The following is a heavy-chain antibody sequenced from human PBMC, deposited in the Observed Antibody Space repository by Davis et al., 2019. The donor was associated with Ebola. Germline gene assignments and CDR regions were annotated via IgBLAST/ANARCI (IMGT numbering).Heavy chain of an antibody. CDR2: IYYTGRT. CDR3: ARRSSYYNHYGMDV. D-gene: IGHD1-26*01. V-gene: IGHV4-39*01. Sequence: SETLSLTCAVYGGSFRGYYWDWIRQPPGKGLEWVGSIYYTGRTYNNPSLKSRVTIFVDTSKNQFSLKLTSVTAADTAVYSWARRSSYYNHYGMDVWGQGTTVTVSS. J-gene: IGHJ6*02. CDR1: GGSFRGYY.